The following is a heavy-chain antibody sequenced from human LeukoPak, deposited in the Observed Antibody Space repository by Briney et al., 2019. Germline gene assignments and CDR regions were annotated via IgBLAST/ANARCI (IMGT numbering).Heavy chain of an antibody. CDR2: INHSGGT. Sequence: SETLSLTCAVYGGSFSGFYWSWIRQPPGKGLEWIGDINHSGGTNYIPSLKSRVTISVDTSKKQFSLKLTSVAAADTAVYYCARLPDYYSRHGAPGWGQGTLVTVSS. J-gene: IGHJ4*02. V-gene: IGHV4-34*01. CDR3: ARLPDYYSRHGAPG. CDR1: GGSFSGFY. D-gene: IGHD3-10*01.